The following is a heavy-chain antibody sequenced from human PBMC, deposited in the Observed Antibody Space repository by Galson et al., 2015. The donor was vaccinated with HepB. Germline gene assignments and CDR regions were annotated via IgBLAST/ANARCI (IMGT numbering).Heavy chain of an antibody. CDR1: GFTVSSNY. J-gene: IGHJ6*02. CDR3: ARDFFLTAMVGYYYYGMDV. Sequence: SLRLSCAASGFTVSSNYMSWVRQAPGKGLEWVSVIYSGGSTYYADSVKGRFTISRDNSKNTLYLQMNSLRAEDTAVYYCARDFFLTAMVGYYYYGMDVWGQGTTVTVSS. CDR2: IYSGGST. V-gene: IGHV3-66*01. D-gene: IGHD5-18*01.